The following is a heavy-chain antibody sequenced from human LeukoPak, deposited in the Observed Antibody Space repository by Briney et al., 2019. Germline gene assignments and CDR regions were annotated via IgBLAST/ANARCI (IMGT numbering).Heavy chain of an antibody. Sequence: ASVKVSCKASGYTFTGYYMHWVRQAPGQGLEWMGWINPNSGGTNYAQKFQGRVTMTRDTSISTAYMELSRLRSDDMAVYYCAREEVEEYSSSSDPSYAFDIWGQGTMVTVSS. CDR2: INPNSGGT. D-gene: IGHD6-6*01. CDR3: AREEVEEYSSSSDPSYAFDI. J-gene: IGHJ3*02. V-gene: IGHV1-2*02. CDR1: GYTFTGYY.